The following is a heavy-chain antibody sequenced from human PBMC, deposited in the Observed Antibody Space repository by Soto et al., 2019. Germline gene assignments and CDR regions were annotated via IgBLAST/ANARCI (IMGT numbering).Heavy chain of an antibody. J-gene: IGHJ6*02. V-gene: IGHV5-10-1*01. CDR1: GYRFTKYW. CDR3: ASGEGYSDDDSKPFQYYFGMDV. Sequence: LGESLKISCKGSGYRFTKYWINWVRQMPGKGLEWMGRIDPSDSYTNYSPSFQGHVTISADKSINTAYLQWSSLKASDTAVYYCASGEGYSDDDSKPFQYYFGMDVWGQGTTVTVSS. CDR2: IDPSDSYT. D-gene: IGHD5-12*01.